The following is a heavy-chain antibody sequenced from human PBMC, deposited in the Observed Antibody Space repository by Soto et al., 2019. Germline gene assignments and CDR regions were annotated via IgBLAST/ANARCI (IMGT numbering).Heavy chain of an antibody. D-gene: IGHD1-26*01. Sequence: ASVKVSCKASGYTFTSYGISWVRQAPGQGLEWMGWISAYNGNTNYAQKLQGRVTMTTDTSTSTAYMELRSLRSDDTAVYYCARDSRKGRTTKFAFDIWGQGTMVTVSS. CDR3: ARDSRKGRTTKFAFDI. V-gene: IGHV1-18*01. CDR1: GYTFTSYG. CDR2: ISAYNGNT. J-gene: IGHJ3*02.